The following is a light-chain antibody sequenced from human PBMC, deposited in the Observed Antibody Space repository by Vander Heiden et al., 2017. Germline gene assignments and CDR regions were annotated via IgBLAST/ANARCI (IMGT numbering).Light chain of an antibody. V-gene: IGLV1-51*02. Sequence: VLSQPPSLSPAPGAKVTIPSSGSSSKTGKNYVSWYQQQPETAPKLRIYENNTRPSGIPKRVSGSKSGTSGTLGITGLQTGDEADYYCGSWDSSLGAVVFGGGTKLTVL. CDR2: ENN. J-gene: IGLJ2*01. CDR1: SSKTGKNY. CDR3: GSWDSSLGAVV.